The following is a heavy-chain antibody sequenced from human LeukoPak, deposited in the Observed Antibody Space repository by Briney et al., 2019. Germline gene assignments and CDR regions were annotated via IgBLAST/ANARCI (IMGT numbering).Heavy chain of an antibody. CDR3: ARCDYDSGAYSYDN. CDR2: INPKSGGT. D-gene: IGHD3-22*01. J-gene: IGHJ4*02. CDR1: GYXFTGYY. Sequence: ASVKVSCKTSGYXFTGYYMHWVRQAPGQGLEWMGWINPKSGGTNYAQKFLGRVTMTRDTSISAAHMELSRLRSDDTAVYYCARCDYDSGAYSYDNWGQGTLVTVSS. V-gene: IGHV1-2*02.